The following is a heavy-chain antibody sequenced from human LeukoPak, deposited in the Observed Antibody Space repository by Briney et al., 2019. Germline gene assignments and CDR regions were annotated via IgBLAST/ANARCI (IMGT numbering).Heavy chain of an antibody. CDR2: IYYSGST. CDR1: GGSISSYY. J-gene: IGHJ3*02. V-gene: IGHV4-59*08. CDR3: ARHQRDYYDSSGYSGAFDI. D-gene: IGHD3-22*01. Sequence: SGTLSLTCTVSGGSISSYYWSWIRQPPGKGLEWIGYIYYSGSTNYNPSLKSRVTISVGTSKNQFSLKLSSVTAADTAVYYCARHQRDYYDSSGYSGAFDIWGQGTMVTVSS.